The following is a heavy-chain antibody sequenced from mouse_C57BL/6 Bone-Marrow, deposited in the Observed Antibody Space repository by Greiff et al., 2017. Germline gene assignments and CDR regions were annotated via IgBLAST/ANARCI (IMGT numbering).Heavy chain of an antibody. CDR2: IYPGSGNT. Sequence: QVQLQQSGAELVRPGASVKLSCKASGYTFTDYYINWVKQRPGQGLEWIARIYPGSGNTYYNEKFKGKATLTAEKSSSTAYMQLSSLTSEDSAVYFCAREYDGYCVLGYFDVWGRGTTVTVSS. CDR1: GYTFTDYY. J-gene: IGHJ1*03. CDR3: AREYDGYCVLGYFDV. D-gene: IGHD2-3*01. V-gene: IGHV1-76*01.